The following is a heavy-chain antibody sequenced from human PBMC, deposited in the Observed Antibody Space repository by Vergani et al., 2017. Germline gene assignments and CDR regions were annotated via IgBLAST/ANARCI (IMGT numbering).Heavy chain of an antibody. D-gene: IGHD1-14*01. Sequence: EVQLVQSGAEVKKPGESLKISCKGYGYSFTSYWIGWVRQMPGKGLEWMWIIYPGDSDTRYSPSFQGQVTISADKSISTAYLQWSSLKASDTAMYYCARSSAPHVYYYGMDVWGQGTTVTVSS. CDR1: GYSFTSYW. CDR3: ARSSAPHVYYYGMDV. V-gene: IGHV5-51*01. CDR2: IYPGDSDT. J-gene: IGHJ6*02.